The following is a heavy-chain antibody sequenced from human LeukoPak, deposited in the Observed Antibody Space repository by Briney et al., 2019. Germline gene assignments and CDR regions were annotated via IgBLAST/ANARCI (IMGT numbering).Heavy chain of an antibody. V-gene: IGHV1-69*13. CDR3: AGSISLGIAARTFDY. D-gene: IGHD6-6*01. J-gene: IGHJ4*02. CDR1: GGTFSSYA. CDR2: IIPIFGTA. Sequence: ASVKVSCKASGGTFSSYAISWVRQAPGQGLEWMGGIIPIFGTANYAQKFRGRVTITADESTSTAYMELSSLRSEDTAVYYCAGSISLGIAARTFDYWGQGTLVTVSS.